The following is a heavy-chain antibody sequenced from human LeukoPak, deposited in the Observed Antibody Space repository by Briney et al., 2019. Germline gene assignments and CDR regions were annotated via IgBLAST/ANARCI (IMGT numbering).Heavy chain of an antibody. Sequence: SETLSLTSAVYGGSFSGYYWSWIRQPPGKGLEWIGEINHSGSTNYNPSLKSRVTISVDTSKNQFSLKLSSVTAADTAVYYCARESTRLGYYKENDAFDIWGQGTMVTVSS. V-gene: IGHV4-34*01. D-gene: IGHD1-26*01. J-gene: IGHJ3*02. CDR1: GGSFSGYY. CDR3: ARESTRLGYYKENDAFDI. CDR2: INHSGST.